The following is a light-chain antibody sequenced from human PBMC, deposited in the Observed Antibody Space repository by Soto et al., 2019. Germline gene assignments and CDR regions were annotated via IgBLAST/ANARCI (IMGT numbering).Light chain of an antibody. CDR3: QQYNNWPRT. CDR1: QSVSTN. J-gene: IGKJ1*01. V-gene: IGKV3D-15*01. Sequence: EIVMTQSPATLSVSPGERATLSCRASQSVSTNLAWYLQKPGQAPRLLIYGASTRATGIPDRFSGSGSGTDFTLTISRLEPEDFAVYYCQQYNNWPRTFGQGTKVDIK. CDR2: GAS.